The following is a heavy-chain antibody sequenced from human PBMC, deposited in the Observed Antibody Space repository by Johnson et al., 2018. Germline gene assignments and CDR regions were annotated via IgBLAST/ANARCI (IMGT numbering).Heavy chain of an antibody. Sequence: QVQLQESGPGLVKPSETLSLTCTVSGGSISSYYWSWIRQPPGKGLEWIGYIYYSGSTNYNPSLKSRVTISVDTSKNQFSLKLSSVTAADTAVYYCARAYRGYELGYYYYYGMDVWGQGTTVTVSS. V-gene: IGHV4-59*01. CDR1: GGSISSYY. CDR3: ARAYRGYELGYYYYYGMDV. J-gene: IGHJ6*02. D-gene: IGHD5-12*01. CDR2: IYYSGST.